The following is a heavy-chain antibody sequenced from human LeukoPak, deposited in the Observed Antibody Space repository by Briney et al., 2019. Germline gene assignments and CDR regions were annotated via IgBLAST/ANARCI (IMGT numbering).Heavy chain of an antibody. CDR1: GGSFSGYY. J-gene: IGHJ4*02. CDR3: ARRIMITFGGVIVPQGGYFDY. V-gene: IGHV4-34*01. CDR2: INHSGST. Sequence: SETLSLTCAVYGGSFSGYYWSWIRQPPGKGLEWMGEINHSGSTNYNPSLKSRVTISVDTSKNQFSLKLSSVTAADTAVYYCARRIMITFGGVIVPQGGYFDYWGQGTLVTVSS. D-gene: IGHD3-16*02.